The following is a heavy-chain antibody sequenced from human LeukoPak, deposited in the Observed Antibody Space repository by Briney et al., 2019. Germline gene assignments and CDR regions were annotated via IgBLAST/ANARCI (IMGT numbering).Heavy chain of an antibody. D-gene: IGHD5-24*01. CDR2: IRTDGVTT. V-gene: IGHV3-23*01. Sequence: QTGGSLRLSCAASGFSFSSYRMNWVRQAPGKGLEWVSGIRTDGVTTYYADSVKGRFIISRDDSKNTVYLQMNSLSAEDAAVYYCVKDDGWVQYANWGQGTLVTVSS. CDR1: GFSFSSYR. J-gene: IGHJ4*02. CDR3: VKDDGWVQYAN.